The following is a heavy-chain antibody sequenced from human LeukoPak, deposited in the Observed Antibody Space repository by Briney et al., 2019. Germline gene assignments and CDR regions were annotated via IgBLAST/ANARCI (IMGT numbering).Heavy chain of an antibody. CDR3: ARGISYDYVWGSYRYVFDY. V-gene: IGHV4-34*01. J-gene: IGHJ4*02. CDR1: GGSISSYY. Sequence: SETLSLTCAVSGGSISSYYWSWIRQPPGKGLEWIGEINHSGSTNYNPSLKSRVTISVDTSKNQFSLKLSSVTAADTAVYYCARGISYDYVWGSYRYVFDYWGQGTLVTVSS. CDR2: INHSGST. D-gene: IGHD3-16*02.